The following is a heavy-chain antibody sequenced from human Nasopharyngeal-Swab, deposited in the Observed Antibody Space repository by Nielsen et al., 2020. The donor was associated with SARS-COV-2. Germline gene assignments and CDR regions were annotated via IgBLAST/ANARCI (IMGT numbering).Heavy chain of an antibody. CDR2: ISAYNGNT. D-gene: IGHD2-2*01. CDR1: GYTFTSYD. J-gene: IGHJ6*02. CDR3: ARPAVVVPAAGYYYYGMDV. V-gene: IGHV1-18*01. Sequence: ASVKVSCKASGYTFTSYDINWVRQAPGQGLEWMGWISAYNGNTNYAQKFQGRVTITADESTSTAYMELSSLRSEDTAVYYCARPAVVVPAAGYYYYGMDVWGQGTTVTVSS.